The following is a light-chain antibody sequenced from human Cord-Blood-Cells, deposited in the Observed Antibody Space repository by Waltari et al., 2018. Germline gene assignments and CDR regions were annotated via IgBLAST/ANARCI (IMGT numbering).Light chain of an antibody. CDR1: QSLLHSNGYNY. Sequence: DIVMTQSPLSLPVTPGEPASISCRSSQSLLHSNGYNYLDWYLQKPGQSPQLLIYFGSDLASVVPDRFSGSGSGTDFTVKISIVEAEDVGVYYCMQALQTPFTFGPGTKVDIK. V-gene: IGKV2-28*01. J-gene: IGKJ3*01. CDR3: MQALQTPFT. CDR2: FGS.